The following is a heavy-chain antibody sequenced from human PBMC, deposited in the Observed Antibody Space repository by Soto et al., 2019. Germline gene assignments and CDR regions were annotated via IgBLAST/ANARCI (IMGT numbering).Heavy chain of an antibody. CDR1: GGSISSGGYY. CDR3: NCYDFWSGYYLDY. V-gene: IGHV4-31*03. Sequence: QVQLQESGPGLVKPSQTLSLTCTVSGGSISSGGYYWSWIRQHPGKGLEWIGYIYYSGSTYYNPSLKSRVTISVDTSKNQFSLKLSSVTAADTAGYYCNCYDFWSGYYLDYWGQGTLVTVSS. CDR2: IYYSGST. D-gene: IGHD3-3*01. J-gene: IGHJ4*02.